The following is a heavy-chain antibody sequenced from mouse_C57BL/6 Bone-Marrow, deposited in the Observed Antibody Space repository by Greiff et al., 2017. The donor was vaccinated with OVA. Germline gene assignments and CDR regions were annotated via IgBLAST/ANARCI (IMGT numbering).Heavy chain of an antibody. J-gene: IGHJ2*01. Sequence: DVKLVESGGGLVQPGGSMKLSCVASGFTFSNYWMNWVRQSPEKGLEWVAQIRLKSDNYATHYAESVKGRFTISRDDSKSSVYLQMNNLRAEDTGIYYCTVPPYDGYYVRYWGQGTTLTVSS. D-gene: IGHD2-3*01. V-gene: IGHV6-3*01. CDR3: TVPPYDGYYVRY. CDR2: IRLKSDNYAT. CDR1: GFTFSNYW.